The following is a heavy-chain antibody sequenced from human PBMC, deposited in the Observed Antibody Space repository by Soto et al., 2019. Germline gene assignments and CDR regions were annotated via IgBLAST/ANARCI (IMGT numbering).Heavy chain of an antibody. CDR1: GDSITSNSYF. CDR3: ARHFSVDHFDY. D-gene: IGHD3-9*01. J-gene: IGHJ4*02. CDR2: IYYSGST. V-gene: IGHV4-39*01. Sequence: QLQLQESGPGLVKPSETLSLTCTVSGDSITSNSYFWAWIRQPPGQGLEWIGSIYYSGSTYHNPSLKIRVTVSVDRSNNQFSLKLTSVTAADTAVYYCARHFSVDHFDYWGQGALVTVSS.